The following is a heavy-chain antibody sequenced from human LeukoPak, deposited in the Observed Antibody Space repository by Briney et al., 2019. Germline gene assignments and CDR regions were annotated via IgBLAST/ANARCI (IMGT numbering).Heavy chain of an antibody. D-gene: IGHD2-2*02. CDR2: IYYSGST. CDR3: ARGSYHNSLTAVYCSSTSCYTGAFDI. Sequence: PLETLSLTCTVSGGSISSGGYYWSWIRQHPGKGLEWIGYIYYSGSTYYNPSLKSRVTISVDTSKNQFSLKLSSVTAADTAVYYCARGSYHNSLTAVYCSSTSCYTGAFDIWGQGTMVTVTS. J-gene: IGHJ3*02. CDR1: GGSISSGGYY. V-gene: IGHV4-31*03.